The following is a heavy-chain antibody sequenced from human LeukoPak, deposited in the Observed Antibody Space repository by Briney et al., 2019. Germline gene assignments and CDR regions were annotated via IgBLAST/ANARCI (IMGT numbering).Heavy chain of an antibody. Sequence: GGSLRLSCAASGFTFNTYAMNWVRQAPGKGLEWVSSISSRSDYIFYADSMKGRFTISRDNAKNSLYLQMNSLRAEDTALYYCAKDSTITMVRGPVDYWGQGTLVTVSS. D-gene: IGHD3-10*01. V-gene: IGHV3-21*04. CDR3: AKDSTITMVRGPVDY. CDR2: ISSRSDYI. CDR1: GFTFNTYA. J-gene: IGHJ4*02.